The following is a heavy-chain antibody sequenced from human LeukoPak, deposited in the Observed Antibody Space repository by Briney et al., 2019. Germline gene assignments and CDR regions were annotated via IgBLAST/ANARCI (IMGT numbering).Heavy chain of an antibody. V-gene: IGHV3-21*01. CDR3: ARAPSAGNAFDI. D-gene: IGHD4-23*01. CDR2: ISSSSSYI. Sequence: PGRSLRLSCAPDASTFSSYSMNWVRQAPRYRLQSVSSISSSSSYIYYADSVKGRFTISRDNAKNSLYLQMNSLRAEDTAVYYCARAPSAGNAFDIWGQGTMVTVSS. CDR1: ASTFSSYS. J-gene: IGHJ3*02.